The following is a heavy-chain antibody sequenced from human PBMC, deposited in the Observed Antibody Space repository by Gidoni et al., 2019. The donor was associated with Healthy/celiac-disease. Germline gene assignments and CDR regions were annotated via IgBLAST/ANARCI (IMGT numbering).Heavy chain of an antibody. CDR2: IIPILGIA. CDR3: AREGGYSYGYSMFVSSPEPWYYYYYGMDV. J-gene: IGHJ6*02. Sequence: QAPGQGLEWMGRIIPILGIANYAQKFQGRVTITADKSTSTAYMELSSLRSEDTAVYYCAREGGYSYGYSMFVSSPEPWYYYYYGMDVWGQGTTVTVSS. V-gene: IGHV1-69*04. D-gene: IGHD5-18*01.